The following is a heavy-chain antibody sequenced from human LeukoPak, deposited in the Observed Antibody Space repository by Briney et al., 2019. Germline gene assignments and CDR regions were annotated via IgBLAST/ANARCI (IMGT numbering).Heavy chain of an antibody. CDR3: ARVGEEYSYGYP. Sequence: SETLSLTCTVTGGSISSGDYYWSWIRQPPGKGLEWIGYIYYSGSTYYNPSLKSRVTISVDTSKNQFSLKLSSVTAADTAVYYCARVGEEYSYGYPWGQGTLVTVSS. D-gene: IGHD5-18*01. CDR2: IYYSGST. V-gene: IGHV4-30-4*08. CDR1: GGSISSGDYY. J-gene: IGHJ5*02.